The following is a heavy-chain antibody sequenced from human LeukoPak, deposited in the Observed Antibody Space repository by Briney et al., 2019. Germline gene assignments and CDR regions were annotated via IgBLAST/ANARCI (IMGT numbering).Heavy chain of an antibody. CDR1: GYTFTSYG. D-gene: IGHD3-22*01. CDR3: ARASYYYDSSGYYYAFYYFDY. V-gene: IGHV1-18*01. CDR2: ISAYNGNT. Sequence: ASVKVSCKASGYTFTSYGISWVRQAPGQGLEWMGWISAYNGNTNYAQKLQGRVTMTTDTSTSTAYMELRSLRSDDTAVYYCARASYYYDSSGYYYAFYYFDYWGQGTLVTVSS. J-gene: IGHJ4*02.